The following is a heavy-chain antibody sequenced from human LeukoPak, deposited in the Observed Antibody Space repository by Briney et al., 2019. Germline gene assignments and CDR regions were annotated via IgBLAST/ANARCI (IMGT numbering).Heavy chain of an antibody. CDR3: ARGATYAYYFDY. CDR2: INGDGSRT. V-gene: IGHV3-74*01. J-gene: IGHJ4*02. CDR1: GFTFSTNW. D-gene: IGHD4-17*01. Sequence: GGSLRLSSAASGFTFSTNWMHWVRQAPGKGLVWVSRINGDGSRTNYADSVEDRFTISRDNAKNTLYLQMNSLRAEDTAVYYCARGATYAYYFDYWGQGILVTVSS.